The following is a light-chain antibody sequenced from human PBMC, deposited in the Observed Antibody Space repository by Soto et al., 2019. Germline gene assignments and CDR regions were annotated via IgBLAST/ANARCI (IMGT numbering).Light chain of an antibody. CDR1: SGHSSYI. J-gene: IGLJ3*02. CDR3: ETWDSNTRV. Sequence: QSVLTQSSSASASLGSSVKLTCTLRSGHSSYIIAWHQQEPGKVPRYLMKLEGSGSYNKGSGVPDRFSGSSSGADRYLTISNLQFEDVADYYCETWDSNTRVFGGGTKLTVL. V-gene: IGLV4-60*02. CDR2: LEGSGSY.